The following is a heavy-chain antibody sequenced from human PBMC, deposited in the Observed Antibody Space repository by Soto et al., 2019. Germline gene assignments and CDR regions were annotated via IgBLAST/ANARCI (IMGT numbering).Heavy chain of an antibody. V-gene: IGHV3-30*03. CDR1: GFSFNDYA. Sequence: GGSLRLSCATSGFSFNDYATYWVRQAPCQVLEWVAIISSDGHHQFYLDNLKGRFTISRDNAKNSLYLQMNSLRAEDTAVYYCARDGEYCSSTSCLLNFDYWGQGTLVTVSS. CDR3: ARDGEYCSSTSCLLNFDY. D-gene: IGHD2-2*01. J-gene: IGHJ4*02. CDR2: ISSDGHHQ.